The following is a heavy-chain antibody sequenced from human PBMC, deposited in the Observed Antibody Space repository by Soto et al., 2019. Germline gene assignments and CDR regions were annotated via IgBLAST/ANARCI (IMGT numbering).Heavy chain of an antibody. J-gene: IGHJ3*02. D-gene: IGHD3-9*01. CDR1: GFTFSSYG. CDR3: ARSNYDILTGYYHPGAFGI. CDR2: IWYDGSDK. Sequence: GGSLRLSCAASGFTFSSYGMHWVRQAPGKGLEWVAVIWYDGSDKYYANSVKGRFTISRDNSKNTLYLQMNSLRAEDTAVYYCARSNYDILTGYYHPGAFGIWGQGTMVTVSS. V-gene: IGHV3-33*01.